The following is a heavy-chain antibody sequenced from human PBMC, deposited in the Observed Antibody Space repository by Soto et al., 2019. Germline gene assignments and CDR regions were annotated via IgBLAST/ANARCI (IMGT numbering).Heavy chain of an antibody. CDR1: GFTFSSYD. CDR3: ARGLYDSSGYIGAFDI. J-gene: IGHJ3*02. CDR2: IGTAGDP. Sequence: AWSPRLSCAASGFTFSSYDMHWVRQATGKGLEWVSAIGTAGDPYYPGSVKGRFTISRENAKNSLYLQMNSLRAGDTAVYYCARGLYDSSGYIGAFDIWGQGTMVTVSS. D-gene: IGHD3-22*01. V-gene: IGHV3-13*05.